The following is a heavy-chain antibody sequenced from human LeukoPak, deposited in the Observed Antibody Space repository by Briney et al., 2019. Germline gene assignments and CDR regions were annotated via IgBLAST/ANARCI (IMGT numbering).Heavy chain of an antibody. Sequence: ASVKVSCKASGYTFTSYYMHWVRQAPGQGLEWMGIINPSGGSTSYAQKFQGRVTMTRDTSTSTVYMELSSLRSEDTAVYYCARDLVVPAASRSDAFDIWGQGTMVTVSS. CDR3: ARDLVVPAASRSDAFDI. CDR2: INPSGGST. V-gene: IGHV1-46*01. CDR1: GYTFTSYY. D-gene: IGHD2-2*01. J-gene: IGHJ3*02.